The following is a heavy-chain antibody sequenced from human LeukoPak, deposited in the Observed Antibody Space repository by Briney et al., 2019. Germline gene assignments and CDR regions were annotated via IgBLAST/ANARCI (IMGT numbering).Heavy chain of an antibody. CDR3: VREGPRGLAFDI. D-gene: IGHD3/OR15-3a*01. J-gene: IGHJ3*02. Sequence: GGSLRLSCAASGFTFRSHDMSWVRQAPGKGLEWVSGISASGGSTFYADSVKGRFTISRDNSKNTLYLQRNGLRVEETAVYYCVREGPRGLAFDIWGQGTMVTVSS. CDR2: ISASGGST. V-gene: IGHV3-23*01. CDR1: GFTFRSHD.